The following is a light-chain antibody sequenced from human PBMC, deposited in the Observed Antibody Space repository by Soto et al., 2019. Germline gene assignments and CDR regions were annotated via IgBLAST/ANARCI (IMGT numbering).Light chain of an antibody. J-gene: IGKJ5*01. Sequence: EIVVPQSPATLSVSPGERSTLSCMASQSVSSNLAWDKQKPGQAPRLLIYGASTRDTGIPARFSGSGSGTEFTLTSSSLEAEDFAVYYCQQRSNWLTFGQGTRLEIK. V-gene: IGKV3-15*01. CDR1: QSVSSN. CDR2: GAS. CDR3: QQRSNWLT.